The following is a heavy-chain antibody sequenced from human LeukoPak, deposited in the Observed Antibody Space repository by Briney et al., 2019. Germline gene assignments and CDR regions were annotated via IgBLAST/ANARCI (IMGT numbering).Heavy chain of an antibody. Sequence: PGGSLRLSCTASGFTFSSYAMNWVRQAPGKGLDWVSVITNGGTTYYADSVKGRLTISRDNSKSTLFLQMNSLRAEDTAIYYCTKDLSALQWAGDETTVTEGYWGQGTLVAVSS. CDR3: TKDLSALQWAGDETTVTEGY. CDR1: GFTFSSYA. V-gene: IGHV3-23*01. CDR2: ITNGGTT. J-gene: IGHJ4*02. D-gene: IGHD4-17*01.